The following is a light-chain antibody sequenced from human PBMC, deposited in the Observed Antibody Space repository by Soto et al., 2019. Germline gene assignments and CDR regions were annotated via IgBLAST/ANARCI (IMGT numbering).Light chain of an antibody. Sequence: EIVMTQSPATLSVSQGERATLSCRASQIVSSNLAWYQQKPGQAPRLLIYGASTRATGIPARFSGSGSGTEFTLTITSLQSEDFAVYYCQQYNYWPTFGQGTKVDIK. J-gene: IGKJ1*01. CDR3: QQYNYWPT. CDR2: GAS. CDR1: QIVSSN. V-gene: IGKV3-15*01.